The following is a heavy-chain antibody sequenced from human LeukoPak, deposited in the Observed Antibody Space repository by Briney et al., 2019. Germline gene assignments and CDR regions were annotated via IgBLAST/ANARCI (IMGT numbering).Heavy chain of an antibody. J-gene: IGHJ3*02. Sequence: GGSLRLSCAVSGFNFRSYSMNWVRQAPGKGLEWVSYISSSSTIYYADSVKGRFTISRDNAKNSLYLQMNSLRAEDTAVYYCAKARGAFDIWGQGTMVTVSS. V-gene: IGHV3-48*01. CDR3: AKARGAFDI. CDR2: ISSSSTI. CDR1: GFNFRSYS. D-gene: IGHD3-10*01.